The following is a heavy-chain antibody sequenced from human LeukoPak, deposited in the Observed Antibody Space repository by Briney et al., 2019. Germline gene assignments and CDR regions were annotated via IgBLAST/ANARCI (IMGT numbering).Heavy chain of an antibody. Sequence: SVKVSCKASGGTFTSYAISWVRQAPGQGLGWMGGIIPIFGIANYAQKFQGRVTITADKSTSTAYMELSSLRSEDTAVYYCARSPDYDSSGDVWFDPWGQGTLVTVSS. J-gene: IGHJ5*02. D-gene: IGHD3-22*01. CDR2: IIPIFGIA. CDR3: ARSPDYDSSGDVWFDP. V-gene: IGHV1-69*17. CDR1: GGTFTSYA.